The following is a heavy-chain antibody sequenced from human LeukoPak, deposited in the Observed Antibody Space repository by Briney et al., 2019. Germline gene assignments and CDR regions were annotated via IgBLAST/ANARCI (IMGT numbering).Heavy chain of an antibody. J-gene: IGHJ4*02. D-gene: IGHD6-19*01. V-gene: IGHV1-46*01. CDR1: GYTFTSYY. CDR2: INPSGGST. Sequence: ASVKVSCKASGYTFTSYYMHWLRQAPGQGLEWMGIINPSGGSTSYAQKFQGRVTMTRDTSTSTVYMELSSLRSEDTAVYYCARGGIWYSSGWYSGSATGFDYWGQGTLVTVSS. CDR3: ARGGIWYSSGWYSGSATGFDY.